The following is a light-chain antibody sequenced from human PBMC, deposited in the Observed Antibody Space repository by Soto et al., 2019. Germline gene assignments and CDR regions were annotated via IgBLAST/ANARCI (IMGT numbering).Light chain of an antibody. J-gene: IGKJ4*01. CDR1: QDISSW. V-gene: IGKV1-12*01. CDR3: QQANSFPLT. Sequence: DIQMTQSPSFVSASVGDRVTNTCRASQDISSWLVWYQQKPGKAPKLLIHATSGLQSGVPSRFSGSGSGTDFTLTISNLQSEDFATYYCQQANSFPLTFGGGTKVEIK. CDR2: ATS.